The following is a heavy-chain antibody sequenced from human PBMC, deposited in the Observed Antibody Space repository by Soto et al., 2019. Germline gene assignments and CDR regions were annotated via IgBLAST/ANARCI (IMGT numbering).Heavy chain of an antibody. V-gene: IGHV3-15*07. Sequence: EVQLVESGGGLMKAGGSLRLSCAASGFTFSNAWMNWVRQATGKGLEWVCRIKSKADGETTDYAAPVKCRVSISRDDSKSTLYLEMISLSSEDTDVYYCTTLLRCDSSGYHCPSRDYWGHGTLVTVSS. J-gene: IGHJ4*01. CDR3: TTLLRCDSSGYHCPSRDY. CDR1: GFTFSNAW. CDR2: IKSKADGETT. D-gene: IGHD3-22*01.